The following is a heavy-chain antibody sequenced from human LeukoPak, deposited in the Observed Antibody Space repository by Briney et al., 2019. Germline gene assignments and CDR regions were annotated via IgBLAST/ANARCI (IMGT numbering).Heavy chain of an antibody. CDR3: ARDPQRIVVAPAAYIDY. V-gene: IGHV3-30*04. Sequence: GGSLRLSCAASGFTFSSYAMHWVRQAPGKGLEWVAVISYDGSNKYYADSVKGRFTISRDNSKNTLYLQMNSLRAEDTAVYYCARDPQRIVVAPAAYIDYWGQGTLVTVSS. CDR2: ISYDGSNK. D-gene: IGHD2-2*01. J-gene: IGHJ4*02. CDR1: GFTFSSYA.